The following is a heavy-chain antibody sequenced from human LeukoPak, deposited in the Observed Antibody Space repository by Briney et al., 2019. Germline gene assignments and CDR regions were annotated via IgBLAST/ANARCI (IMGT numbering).Heavy chain of an antibody. J-gene: IGHJ4*02. CDR2: INSDGSST. D-gene: IGHD5-18*01. V-gene: IGHV3-74*01. CDR3: ARDGKRGYSYGYTDY. Sequence: GGSLRLSCAPSGFTFSSYWMHWVRQAPGKGLMWVSRINSDGSSTSYADSVKGRFTISRDNAKNTLYLQMNGLRAEDTALYYCARDGKRGYSYGYTDYWGQGTLVTVSS. CDR1: GFTFSSYW.